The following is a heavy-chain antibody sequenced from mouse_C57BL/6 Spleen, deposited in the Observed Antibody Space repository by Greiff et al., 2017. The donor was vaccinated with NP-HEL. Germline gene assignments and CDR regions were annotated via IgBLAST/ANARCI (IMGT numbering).Heavy chain of an antibody. D-gene: IGHD1-1*01. Sequence: VQLQQSGPELVKPGASVKISCKASGYTFTDYYMNWVKQSHGKSLEWIGDINPNNGGTSYNQKFKGKATLTVDKSSSTAYMELRSLTSEDSAVYYCARGNHYGSSYDYFDYWGQGTTLTVSS. CDR1: GYTFTDYY. J-gene: IGHJ2*01. CDR3: ARGNHYGSSYDYFDY. V-gene: IGHV1-26*01. CDR2: INPNNGGT.